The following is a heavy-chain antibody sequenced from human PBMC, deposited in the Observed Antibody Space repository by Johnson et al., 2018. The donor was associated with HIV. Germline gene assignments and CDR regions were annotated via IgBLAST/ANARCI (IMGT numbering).Heavy chain of an antibody. D-gene: IGHD6-6*01. J-gene: IGHJ3*02. CDR2: ISYDGSNK. V-gene: IGHV3-30*14. CDR1: GFTFSSYA. Sequence: QVLLVESGGGLVQPGGSLRLSCAASGFTFSSYAMHWVRQAPGKGLEWVAVISYDGSNKYYADSVKGRFTISRDNSKNTLYVQMNSLRAEDTAGYYCASSPMRYSSSAYAFDIWGQGTMVTVSS. CDR3: ASSPMRYSSSAYAFDI.